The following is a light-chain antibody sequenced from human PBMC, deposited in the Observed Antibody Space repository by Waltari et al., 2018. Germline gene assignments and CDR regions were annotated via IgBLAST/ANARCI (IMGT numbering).Light chain of an antibody. CDR3: CSYVGLGIYV. CDR2: EVT. V-gene: IGLV2-23*02. CDR1: SSDAGNYNL. Sequence: QSGLTQPASVSGSPGQSITISCTGTSSDAGNYNLFSWYQQYPGKAPQLMVYEVTKRASGVSDRFSGSKSGNTASLTIHGLQSEDEADYYCCSYVGLGIYVFGSGTKVTVL. J-gene: IGLJ1*01.